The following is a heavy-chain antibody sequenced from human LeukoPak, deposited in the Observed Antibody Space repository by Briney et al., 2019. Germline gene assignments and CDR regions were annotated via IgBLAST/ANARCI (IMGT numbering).Heavy chain of an antibody. Sequence: GGSLRLSCTASGFTFSGAWMTWVRQAPGKGLEWVSAMSGSGVNTDYADSVKGRFTISRDNSKNTLYLQMNSLRAEDTAVYYCAKAIVPLISGQFWDYWGQGTLVTVSS. CDR2: MSGSGVNT. V-gene: IGHV3-23*01. CDR1: GFTFSGAW. J-gene: IGHJ4*02. D-gene: IGHD3-3*02. CDR3: AKAIVPLISGQFWDY.